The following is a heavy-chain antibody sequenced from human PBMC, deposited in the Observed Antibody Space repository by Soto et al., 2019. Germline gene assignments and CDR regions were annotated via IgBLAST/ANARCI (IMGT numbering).Heavy chain of an antibody. J-gene: IGHJ6*02. D-gene: IGHD1-26*01. CDR2: ISSGGSTI. Sequence: PGGSLRLSCAASGFTFSSYEMNWVRQVPGKGLEWLSYISSGGSTIYYADSVKGRFTISRDNAQNLLYLQMNSLRAEDTAVYYCARQQPAGRELLSPDYTYFGMDVWGQGTTVTVSS. V-gene: IGHV3-48*03. CDR3: ARQQPAGRELLSPDYTYFGMDV. CDR1: GFTFSSYE.